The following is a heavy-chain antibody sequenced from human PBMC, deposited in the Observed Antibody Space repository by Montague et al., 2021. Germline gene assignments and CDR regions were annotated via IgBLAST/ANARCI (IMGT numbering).Heavy chain of an antibody. V-gene: IGHV4-38-2*02. CDR3: ARERDRYYYMDI. J-gene: IGHJ6*03. CDR2: VSHGGRT. Sequence: SETLSLTCTVSRSLINSDYYWGWIRQPPGKGLEWMGSVSHGGRTCYNPSLKSRVTISVDTSNNHFSLKLSSVTAADTAMHYCARERDRYYYMDIWGKGTTITVS. CDR1: RSLINSDYY.